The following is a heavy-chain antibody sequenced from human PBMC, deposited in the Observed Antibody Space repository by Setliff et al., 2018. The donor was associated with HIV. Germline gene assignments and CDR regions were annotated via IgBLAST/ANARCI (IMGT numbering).Heavy chain of an antibody. J-gene: IGHJ3*02. CDR2: FDPEQSET. Sequence: ASVKVSCKVSGYTLTELSVHWVRQAPGNGLEWMGGFDPEQSETVYAQRFQGRVTFTEDTSTDTAYMDPISLTSGDTAVYFCAAPLTGPDGFDMWGQGTMVTVSS. D-gene: IGHD3-9*01. CDR3: AAPLTGPDGFDM. CDR1: GYTLTELS. V-gene: IGHV1-24*01.